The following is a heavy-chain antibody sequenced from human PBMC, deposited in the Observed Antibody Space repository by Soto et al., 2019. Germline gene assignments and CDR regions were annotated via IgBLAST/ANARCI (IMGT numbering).Heavy chain of an antibody. V-gene: IGHV4-39*01. CDR1: GDSLTTKGYY. Sequence: ETLSLTCSVSGDSLTTKGYYCGCIRPHPGKGLQWIGNVYSTGSTFSHPSLTSGVFISVDTYKNKFSCGVTSVAAADMAVYFCDRSHHTDGLHIDNWGPGXMDTVSS. J-gene: IGHJ4*02. CDR3: DRSHHTDGLHIDN. CDR2: VYSTGST. D-gene: IGHD2-8*01.